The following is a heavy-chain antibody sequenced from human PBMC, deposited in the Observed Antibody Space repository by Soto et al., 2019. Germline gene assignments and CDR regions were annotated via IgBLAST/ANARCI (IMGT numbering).Heavy chain of an antibody. Sequence: EVQLVESGGGLVQPGGSLRLSCAASGFTFSSYWMHWVRQAPGKGLVWVSRINSDGSSTSYADSVKGRFTISRDNAKNTLYLQMNSLRAEDTAVYYWHLNAQKGGDAFDIWGQGTMVTVSS. V-gene: IGHV3-74*01. CDR1: GFTFSSYW. J-gene: IGHJ3*02. CDR3: HLNAQKGGDAFDI. CDR2: INSDGSST. D-gene: IGHD3-16*01.